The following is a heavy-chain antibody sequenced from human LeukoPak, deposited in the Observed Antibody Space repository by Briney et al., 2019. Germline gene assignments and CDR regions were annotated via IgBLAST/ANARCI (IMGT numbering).Heavy chain of an antibody. CDR1: GFKFGDYF. CDR2: INGPSTNI. Sequence: GGSLRLSCEASGFKFGDYFMSWIRQFPGKGLEWIAFINGPSTNIDYADSVRGRFIISRDNGKNSLYLHMHSLRTEDTAVYYCATSRVYDYWGQGALVTVSS. CDR3: ATSRVYDY. V-gene: IGHV3-11*04. D-gene: IGHD2-8*01. J-gene: IGHJ4*02.